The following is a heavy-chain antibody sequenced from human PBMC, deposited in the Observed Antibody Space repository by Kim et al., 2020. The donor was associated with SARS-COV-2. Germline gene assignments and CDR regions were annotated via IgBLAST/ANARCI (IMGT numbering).Heavy chain of an antibody. CDR1: GLTFDNYA. D-gene: IGHD6-6*01. J-gene: IGHJ6*01. CDR3: TKDDLGQVVSSYYYYGM. CDR2: ISGRGTGT. Sequence: GGSLRLSCTASGLTFDNYAMAWVRQAPGKGLEWVSTISGRGTGTYYADPVKGRFIISRDNSKNTLYLQMNSLRAEDTAVYFCTKDDLGQVVSSYYYYGM. V-gene: IGHV3-23*01.